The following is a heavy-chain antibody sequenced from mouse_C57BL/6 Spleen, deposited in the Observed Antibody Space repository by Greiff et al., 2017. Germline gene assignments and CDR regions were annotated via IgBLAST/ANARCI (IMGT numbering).Heavy chain of an antibody. CDR2: ISSGGDYI. CDR1: GFTFSSYA. D-gene: IGHD1-2*01. CDR3: TREGLRPWYFDV. Sequence: EVQVVESGEGLVKPGGSLKLSCAASGFTFSSYAMSWVRQTPEKRLEWVAYISSGGDYIYYADTVKGRFTISRDNARNTLYLQMSSMKSEDTAMYYCTREGLRPWYFDVWGTGTTVTVSS. J-gene: IGHJ1*03. V-gene: IGHV5-9-1*02.